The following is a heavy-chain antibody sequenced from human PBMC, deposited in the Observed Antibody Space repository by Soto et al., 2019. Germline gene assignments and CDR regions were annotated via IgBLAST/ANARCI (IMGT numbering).Heavy chain of an antibody. Sequence: LRSPCHSTEQGLEWMGGIIPIFGTANYAQKFQGRVTITADESTSTAYMELSSLRSEDTAVYYCARARSFTIFGVDTPNQPYSYGMDVWVQGTTVTVSS. J-gene: IGHJ6*02. V-gene: IGHV1-69*01. CDR2: IIPIFGTA. D-gene: IGHD3-3*01. CDR3: ARARSFTIFGVDTPNQPYSYGMDV.